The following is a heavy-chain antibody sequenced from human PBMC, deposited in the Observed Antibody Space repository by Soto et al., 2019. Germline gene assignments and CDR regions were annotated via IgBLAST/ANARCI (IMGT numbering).Heavy chain of an antibody. J-gene: IGHJ4*02. D-gene: IGHD3-3*01. Sequence: WETLSLTCTVSGGSISSSSYYWGWIRQPPGKGLEWIGNIYYSGSTYYNPSLKSRVTISVDTSKNQFSLKLSSVTAADTAVYYCARYDFWRRYYVYRCPATLVTV. CDR3: ARYDFWRRYYVY. CDR2: IYYSGST. CDR1: GGSISSSSYY. V-gene: IGHV4-39*01.